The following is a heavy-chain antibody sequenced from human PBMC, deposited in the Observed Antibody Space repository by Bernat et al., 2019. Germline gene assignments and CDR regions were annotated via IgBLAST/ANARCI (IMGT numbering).Heavy chain of an antibody. CDR1: GFTFSGAA. V-gene: IGHV3-73*01. CDR3: VRRRTDDSSGYFDY. D-gene: IGHD3-22*01. CDR2: IRSKANSYAA. Sequence: EVQLVESGGGLVQPGGSLKLSCAVSGFTFSGAAIHWVCQASGKGLEWVGRIRSKANSYAAAYAASVKGRFTISRDDSKNTAYLQMNSLQTEDTAVYYCVRRRTDDSSGYFDYWGQGTLVTVSS. J-gene: IGHJ4*02.